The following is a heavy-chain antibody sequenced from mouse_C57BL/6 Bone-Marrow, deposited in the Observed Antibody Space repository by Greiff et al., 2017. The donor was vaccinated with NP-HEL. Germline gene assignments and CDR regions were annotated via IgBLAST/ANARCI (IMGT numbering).Heavy chain of an antibody. V-gene: IGHV14-4*01. D-gene: IGHD1-1*01. CDR3: TKQLLPY. CDR1: GFNIKDDY. Sequence: EVQRVESGAELVRPGASVKLSCTASGFNIKDDYMHWVKQRPEQGLEWIGWIDPENGDTEYASKFQGKATITADTSSNTAYLQLSSLTSEDTAVYYCTKQLLPYWGQGTTLTVSS. J-gene: IGHJ2*01. CDR2: IDPENGDT.